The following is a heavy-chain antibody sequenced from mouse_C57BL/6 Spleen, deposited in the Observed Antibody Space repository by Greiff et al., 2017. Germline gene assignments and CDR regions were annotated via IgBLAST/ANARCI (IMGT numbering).Heavy chain of an antibody. CDR3: AFAPDYEGAYWYFDV. Sequence: QVQLQQSGPELVKPGASVKISCKASGYAFSSSWMNWVKQRPGKGLEWIGRIYPGDGDTNYNGKFKGKATLTADKSSSTAYMQLSSLTSEDSAVYFCAFAPDYEGAYWYFDVWGTGTTVTVSS. D-gene: IGHD2-4*01. CDR1: GYAFSSSW. V-gene: IGHV1-82*01. J-gene: IGHJ1*03. CDR2: IYPGDGDT.